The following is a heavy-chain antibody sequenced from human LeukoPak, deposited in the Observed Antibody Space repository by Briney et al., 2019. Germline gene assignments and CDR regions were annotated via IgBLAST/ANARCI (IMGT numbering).Heavy chain of an antibody. CDR1: GGTFSSYA. D-gene: IGHD6-13*01. CDR2: IIPIFGTA. V-gene: IGHV1-69*13. J-gene: IGHJ6*02. Sequence: ASVKVSCKASGGTFSSYAISWVRQAPGQGLEWMGGIIPIFGTANYAQKFQGRVTITADESTSTAYMELSSLRSEDTAVYYCASNLAAADPYYYGMDVWGQGTTVTVSS. CDR3: ASNLAAADPYYYGMDV.